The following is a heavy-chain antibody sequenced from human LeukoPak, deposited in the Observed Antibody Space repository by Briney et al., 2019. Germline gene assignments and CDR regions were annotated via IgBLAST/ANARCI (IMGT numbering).Heavy chain of an antibody. Sequence: PGGSLRLSCAASGFTFSSYSMNWVRQAPGKGLEWVSSISSSSSYIYYADSVKGRFTISRENAKNSLYLQMNSLRAEDTAVYYCARETGLYSGSYLDYWGQGTLVTVSS. J-gene: IGHJ4*02. CDR3: ARETGLYSGSYLDY. CDR1: GFTFSSYS. V-gene: IGHV3-21*01. CDR2: ISSSSSYI. D-gene: IGHD1-26*01.